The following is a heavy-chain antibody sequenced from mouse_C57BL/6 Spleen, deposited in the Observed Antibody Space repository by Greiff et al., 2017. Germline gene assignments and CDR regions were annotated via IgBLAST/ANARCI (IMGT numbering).Heavy chain of an antibody. CDR1: GYSFTGYY. V-gene: IGHV1-42*01. Sequence: VQLQQSGPELVKPGASVKISCKASGYSFTGYYMNLVKQSPEKSLEWIGEINPSTGGTTYNQKFKAKATLTVDKSSSTAYMQLKSLTSEDSAVYYCARNSNYEDYWGQGTTLTVSS. J-gene: IGHJ2*01. CDR3: ARNSNYEDY. CDR2: INPSTGGT. D-gene: IGHD2-5*01.